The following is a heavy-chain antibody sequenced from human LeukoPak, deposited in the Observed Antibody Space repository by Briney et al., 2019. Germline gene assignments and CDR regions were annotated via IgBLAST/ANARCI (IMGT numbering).Heavy chain of an antibody. CDR1: GFTFSSYS. Sequence: PGGSLRLSCAASGFTFSSYSMNWVRQAPGKGLEWVSSISSSSSYIYYADSVKGRFTTSRDNAKNSLYLQMNSLRAEDTAVYYCAREDPGYSSGPLDYWGQGTLVTVSS. J-gene: IGHJ4*02. D-gene: IGHD6-19*01. CDR2: ISSSSSYI. V-gene: IGHV3-21*01. CDR3: AREDPGYSSGPLDY.